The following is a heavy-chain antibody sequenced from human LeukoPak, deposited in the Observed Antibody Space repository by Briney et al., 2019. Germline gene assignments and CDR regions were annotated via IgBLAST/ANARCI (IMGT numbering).Heavy chain of an antibody. Sequence: SVKVSCKASGGTFSSYAISWVRQAPGQGLEWMGRIIPILGIANYAQKLQGRVTITADKSTSTAYMELSSLRSEDTAVYYCARGDAIVGAQDDAFDIWGQGTMVTVSS. CDR2: IIPILGIA. CDR1: GGTFSSYA. CDR3: ARGDAIVGAQDDAFDI. V-gene: IGHV1-69*04. J-gene: IGHJ3*02. D-gene: IGHD1-26*01.